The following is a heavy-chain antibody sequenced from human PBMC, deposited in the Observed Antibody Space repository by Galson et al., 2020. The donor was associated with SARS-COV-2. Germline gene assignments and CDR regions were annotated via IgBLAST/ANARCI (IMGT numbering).Heavy chain of an antibody. D-gene: IGHD1-1*01. V-gene: IGHV4-31*03. Sequence: SQALSPTCSVSGGAIKSVHYYWSCPRQHPEKGLEWIGYIFHTGSTYYNPSLKSRVIISLDTTNNQFSLRLSSVTAADTAVYYCSRLMDDWSCRATYNCLDVWGQGTTVTVS. CDR1: GGAIKSVHYY. CDR3: SRLMDDWSCRATYNCLDV. CDR2: IFHTGST. J-gene: IGHJ6*02.